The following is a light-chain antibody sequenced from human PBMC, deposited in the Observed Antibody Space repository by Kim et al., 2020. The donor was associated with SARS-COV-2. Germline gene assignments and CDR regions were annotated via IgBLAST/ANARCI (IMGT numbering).Light chain of an antibody. J-gene: IGKJ1*01. CDR3: QQYHDWPWT. CDR1: QPVNTY. V-gene: IGKV3-15*01. Sequence: VSPVERATLSCRASQPVNTYLAWYQQQPGQAPRLLIFGASARATAFPARFSGSGSGTDFTLTISSLQSEDFAVYYCQQYHDWPWTFGQGTKVDIK. CDR2: GAS.